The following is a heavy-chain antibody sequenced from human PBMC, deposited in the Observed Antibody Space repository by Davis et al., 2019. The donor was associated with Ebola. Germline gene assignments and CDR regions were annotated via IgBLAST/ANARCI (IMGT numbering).Heavy chain of an antibody. CDR2: INAGNGDT. CDR3: ARGSGGMDV. D-gene: IGHD3-10*01. V-gene: IGHV1-3*01. J-gene: IGHJ6*02. Sequence: ASVKVSCKASGYIFTSYAMHWVRQAPGQRLEWMGWINAGNGDTKYSQKFRDRVTITRDTSASTAYMELSSLRSEDTAVYYCARGSGGMDVWGQGTTVTVSS. CDR1: GYIFTSYA.